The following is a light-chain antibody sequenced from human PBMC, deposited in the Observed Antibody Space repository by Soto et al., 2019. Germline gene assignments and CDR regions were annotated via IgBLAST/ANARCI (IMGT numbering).Light chain of an antibody. J-gene: IGKJ1*01. Sequence: EIVLTQSPGTLSLSPGERATLSCRASQSVSSSYLAWYQQKPGQAPRPLIYGASSRAIGIPDRFSGSGSGTDFTVTISRLEPEDFAVYYCRQYGSSPWTFGQWIKVE. CDR1: QSVSSSY. V-gene: IGKV3-20*01. CDR3: RQYGSSPWT. CDR2: GAS.